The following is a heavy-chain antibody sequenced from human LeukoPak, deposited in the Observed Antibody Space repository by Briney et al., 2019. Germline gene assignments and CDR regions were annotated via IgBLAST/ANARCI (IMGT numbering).Heavy chain of an antibody. CDR2: ISGSGGST. Sequence: GGSLRLSCAASGFTFSSYAMSWVRQARGEGLEWVSAISGSGGSTYYADSVKGRFTISRDNSKNTLYLQMNSLRAEDTAVYYCAKDLPYGDYAGGDGFDIWGQGTMVTVSS. J-gene: IGHJ3*02. D-gene: IGHD4-17*01. CDR1: GFTFSSYA. V-gene: IGHV3-23*01. CDR3: AKDLPYGDYAGGDGFDI.